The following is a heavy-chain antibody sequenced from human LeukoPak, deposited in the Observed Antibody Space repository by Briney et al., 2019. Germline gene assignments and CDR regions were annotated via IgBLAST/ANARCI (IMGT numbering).Heavy chain of an antibody. CDR1: GGSISSYY. CDR3: ARNPIYCSSTSCYALVY. V-gene: IGHV4-59*01. J-gene: IGHJ4*02. CDR2: IYYSGST. D-gene: IGHD2-2*01. Sequence: SETLSLTCTVSGGSISSYYWNWIRQPPGKGLEWIGYIYYSGSTNHNPSLKSRVTISVDTSKNQFSLKLSSVTAADTAVYYCARNPIYCSSTSCYALVYWGQGTLVTVSS.